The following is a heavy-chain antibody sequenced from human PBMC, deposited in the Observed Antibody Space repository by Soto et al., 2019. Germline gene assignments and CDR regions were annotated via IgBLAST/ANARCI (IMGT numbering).Heavy chain of an antibody. Sequence: WETLSLTCAVYGGSFSGYYWSWIRQPPGKGLEWIGEINHSGSTNYNPSLKSRVTISVDTSKNQFSLKLSSVTAADTAVYYCARGQYYGSGSYYKRARGFDYWGQGTLVTVSS. CDR1: GGSFSGYY. CDR2: INHSGST. CDR3: ARGQYYGSGSYYKRARGFDY. J-gene: IGHJ4*02. D-gene: IGHD3-10*01. V-gene: IGHV4-34*01.